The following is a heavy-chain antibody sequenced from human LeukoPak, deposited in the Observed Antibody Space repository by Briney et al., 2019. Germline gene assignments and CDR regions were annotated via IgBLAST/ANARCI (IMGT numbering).Heavy chain of an antibody. CDR2: INPNSGGT. J-gene: IGHJ5*02. CDR3: ARDKGDDRTNPPINR. CDR1: GYTFTGYY. Sequence: GASVKVSCKASGYTFTGYYMHWVRQAPGQGLEWMGWINPNSGGTNYAQKFQGRVTMTRDTSISTAYMELSRLRSDDTAVYYCARDKGDDRTNPPINRWGQGTLVTVSS. D-gene: IGHD3-22*01. V-gene: IGHV1-2*02.